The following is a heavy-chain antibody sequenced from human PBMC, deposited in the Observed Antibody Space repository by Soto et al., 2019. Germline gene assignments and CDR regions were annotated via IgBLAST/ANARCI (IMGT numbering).Heavy chain of an antibody. J-gene: IGHJ4*02. V-gene: IGHV3-48*01. CDR3: ARGAYYYDSSGLSY. CDR1: GFTFSSYS. D-gene: IGHD3-22*01. CDR2: ISTSSSTI. Sequence: GGSLRLSCAASGFTFSSYSMNWVRQAPGKGLEWVSYISTSSSTIYYADSVKGRFTISRDNAKNSLYLQMNSLRAEDTAVYYCARGAYYYDSSGLSYWGQGTLVTVSS.